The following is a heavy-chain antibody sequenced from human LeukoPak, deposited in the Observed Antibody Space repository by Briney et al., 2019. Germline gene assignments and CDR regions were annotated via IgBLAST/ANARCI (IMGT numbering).Heavy chain of an antibody. CDR1: GFTFSDYY. D-gene: IGHD3-22*01. V-gene: IGHV3-11*01. J-gene: IGHJ2*01. CDR3: PRASTYYYDSSGYYPLDL. Sequence: GGSLRLSCAASGFTFSDYYMSWIRQAPGKGLEWVSYISSSGSTIYYADSVKGRFTISRDNAKNSLYLQMNSLRAEDTAVYYCPRASTYYYDSSGYYPLDLWGRGTLVTVSS. CDR2: ISSSGSTI.